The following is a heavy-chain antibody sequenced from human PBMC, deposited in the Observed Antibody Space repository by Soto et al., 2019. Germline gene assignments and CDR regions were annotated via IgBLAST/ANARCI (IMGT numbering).Heavy chain of an antibody. V-gene: IGHV4-34*01. CDR2: INHSGST. CDR3: ARYRTIYGSGSYYTNWFHP. J-gene: IGHJ5*02. Sequence: QVQLQQWGAGLLKPSETLSLTCAVYGGSFSGYYWSWIRQPPGKGLEWIGEINHSGSTNYNPSLKSRVTISVDPSKNQFSLKLSSVTAADTAVYYCARYRTIYGSGSYYTNWFHPWGQGTLVTVSS. D-gene: IGHD3-10*01. CDR1: GGSFSGYY.